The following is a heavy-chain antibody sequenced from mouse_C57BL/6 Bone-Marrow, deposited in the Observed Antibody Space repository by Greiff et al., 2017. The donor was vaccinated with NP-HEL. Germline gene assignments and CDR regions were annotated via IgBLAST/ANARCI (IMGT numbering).Heavy chain of an antibody. J-gene: IGHJ1*03. D-gene: IGHD1-1*01. V-gene: IGHV2-6*03. CDR1: GFSLTSYG. Sequence: QVQLQQSGPGLVAPSQSLSITCTVSGFSLTSYGVHWVRQPPGKGLEWLVVIWSDGSTTYNSALKSRLSISKDNSKSQVFLKMNSLQTDDTAMYYCARGGLLRTGDFDVWGTGTTVTVSS. CDR3: ARGGLLRTGDFDV. CDR2: IWSDGST.